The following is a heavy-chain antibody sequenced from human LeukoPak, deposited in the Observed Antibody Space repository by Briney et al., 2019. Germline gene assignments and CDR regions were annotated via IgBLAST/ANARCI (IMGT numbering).Heavy chain of an antibody. Sequence: GGSLRLSCAASGFTFSSYSMNWVRQAPGKGLEWVSSISSSSSYIYYADSVKGRFTISRDNAKNSLYLQMNSLRAEDTAVYYCARDPRDIVVVVAATLKHDAFDIWGQGTMVTVSS. CDR1: GFTFSSYS. CDR3: ARDPRDIVVVVAATLKHDAFDI. D-gene: IGHD2-15*01. V-gene: IGHV3-21*01. J-gene: IGHJ3*02. CDR2: ISSSSSYI.